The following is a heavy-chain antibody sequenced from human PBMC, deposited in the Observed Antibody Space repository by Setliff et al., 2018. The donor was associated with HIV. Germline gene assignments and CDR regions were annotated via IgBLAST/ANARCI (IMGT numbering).Heavy chain of an antibody. Sequence: ASVKVSCKASGYAFITYAIHWVRQAPGQRLEWLGWMNANTGNTGYAQKFQGRVTMTRNTSISTAYMELSSLTSDDTAVYYCARVAAAIAVSGSRARFDYWGQGSPVTVSS. D-gene: IGHD6-19*01. J-gene: IGHJ4*02. CDR2: MNANTGNT. V-gene: IGHV1-8*01. CDR1: GYAFITYA. CDR3: ARVAAAIAVSGSRARFDY.